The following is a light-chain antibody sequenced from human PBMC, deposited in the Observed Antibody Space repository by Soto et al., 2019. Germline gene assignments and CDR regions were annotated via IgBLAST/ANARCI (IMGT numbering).Light chain of an antibody. CDR1: QSVSSN. CDR2: DAS. J-gene: IGKJ1*01. V-gene: IGKV3-20*01. Sequence: AQSGASLAVCGGRRTTLSWRGSQSVSSNFAWYQQNPGQAPMLLIYDASNRATRIPARFSGSGSGTDFTLTIRRLEPEDFAVYYCQQYASSRTWTFGQGTYVDIK. CDR3: QQYASSRTWT.